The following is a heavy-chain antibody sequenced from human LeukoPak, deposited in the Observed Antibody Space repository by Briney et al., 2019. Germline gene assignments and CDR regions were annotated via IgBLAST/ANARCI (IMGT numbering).Heavy chain of an antibody. V-gene: IGHV3-23*01. CDR3: AKDRAGQLVPPYFEK. Sequence: PGGSLRLSCAASGFTFSNYAMGWVRQAPGKGLEWVSGISDTSDRTYYTDSVKGRFTTSRDNSKNTLYLQRNSLRAEDTAVYYCAKDRAGQLVPPYFEKWGQGILVIVSS. CDR1: GFTFSNYA. D-gene: IGHD6-6*01. J-gene: IGHJ4*02. CDR2: ISDTSDRT.